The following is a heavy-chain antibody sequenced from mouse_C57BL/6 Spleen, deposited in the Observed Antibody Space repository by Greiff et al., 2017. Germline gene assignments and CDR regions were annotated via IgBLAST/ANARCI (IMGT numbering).Heavy chain of an antibody. CDR3: ARSSITTVVATPYYFDY. V-gene: IGHV1-9*01. Sequence: QVQLQQSGAELMKPGASVKLSCKATGYTFTGYWIEWVKQRPGHGLEWIGEILPGSGSTNYNEKFKGKATFTADTSSNTAYMQLSSLTTEDSAIYSCARSSITTVVATPYYFDYWGQGTTLTVSS. CDR1: GYTFTGYW. D-gene: IGHD1-1*01. J-gene: IGHJ2*01. CDR2: ILPGSGST.